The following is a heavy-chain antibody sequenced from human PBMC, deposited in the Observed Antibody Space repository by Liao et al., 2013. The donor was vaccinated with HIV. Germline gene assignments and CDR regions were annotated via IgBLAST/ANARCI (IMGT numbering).Heavy chain of an antibody. CDR2: IYYSGTT. CDR3: ARAAGGYCSGGTCYRYYFDY. J-gene: IGHJ4*02. D-gene: IGHD2-15*01. V-gene: IGHV4-30-4*08. CDR1: GDSISSGDYY. Sequence: QVQLQESGPGLVKPSQTLSLTCTVSGDSISSGDYYWSWIRQPPGKGLEWIGYIYYSGTTYYNPSLRSRVTISVDTSKNQFSLKLSSVTAADTAVYYCARAAGGYCSGGTCYRYYFDYWGRGNPRSPS.